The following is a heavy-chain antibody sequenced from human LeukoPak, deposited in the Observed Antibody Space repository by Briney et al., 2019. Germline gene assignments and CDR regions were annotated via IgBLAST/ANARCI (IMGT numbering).Heavy chain of an antibody. J-gene: IGHJ4*02. V-gene: IGHV4-4*07. CDR3: ARSSGTGFES. D-gene: IGHD3-10*01. CDR1: GGSIRNYY. CDR2: IYNSGSP. Sequence: SETLSLTCTVSGGSIRNYYWSWNRQPAGEGLEWIGRIYNSGSPHYNPPLRSRVTMSVDTSKNQFSLKLSSVTAADTAVYYWARSSGTGFESWGQETLASVSS.